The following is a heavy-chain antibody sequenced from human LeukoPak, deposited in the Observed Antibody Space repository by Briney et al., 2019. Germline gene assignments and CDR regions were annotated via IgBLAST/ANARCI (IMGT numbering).Heavy chain of an antibody. CDR3: AKDLETSYYYDSSGIAEYFQH. Sequence: GGSLRLSCAASGFTFSSYAMHWVRQAPGKGLEWVAVISYDGSNKYYADSVKGRFTISRDNSKNTLYLQMNSLRAEDTAVYYCAKDLETSYYYDSSGIAEYFQHWGQGTLVTVSS. CDR1: GFTFSSYA. D-gene: IGHD3-22*01. V-gene: IGHV3-30-3*01. CDR2: ISYDGSNK. J-gene: IGHJ1*01.